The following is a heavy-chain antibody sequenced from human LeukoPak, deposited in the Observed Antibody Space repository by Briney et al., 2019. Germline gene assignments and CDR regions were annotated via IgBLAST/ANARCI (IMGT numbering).Heavy chain of an antibody. D-gene: IGHD3-3*01. CDR2: ISGHNGNT. V-gene: IGHV1-18*01. CDR3: ARAFTIFGSWFDP. J-gene: IGHJ5*02. Sequence: ASVKVSCKASGYTFTSYGISWVRQAPGQGLEWMGWISGHNGNTNYAQKLQGRVTMTTDTSTSTAYMELRSLRSEDTAVYYCARAFTIFGSWFDPWGQGTLVTVSS. CDR1: GYTFTSYG.